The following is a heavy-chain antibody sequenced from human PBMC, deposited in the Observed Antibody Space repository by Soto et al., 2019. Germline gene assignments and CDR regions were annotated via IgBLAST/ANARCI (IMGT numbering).Heavy chain of an antibody. Sequence: SGPTLVNPTETLTLTCTVSGFSLSNARMGVSWIRQPPGKALEWLAHIFSNDEKSYSTSLKSRLTISKDTSKSQVVPTMTNMDHVDTATYYCARIRERSMARYYYGMDVWGQGTTVTVSS. J-gene: IGHJ6*02. D-gene: IGHD3-10*01. CDR2: IFSNDEK. CDR1: GFSLSNARMG. V-gene: IGHV2-26*01. CDR3: ARIRERSMARYYYGMDV.